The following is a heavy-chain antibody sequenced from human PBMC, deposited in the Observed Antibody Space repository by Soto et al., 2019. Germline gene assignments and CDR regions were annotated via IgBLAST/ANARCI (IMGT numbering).Heavy chain of an antibody. CDR3: ARDGDSGTAGFDY. CDR1: GGTFSSYA. D-gene: IGHD5-12*01. CDR2: IIPIFGTA. J-gene: IGHJ4*02. Sequence: AASVKVSCKASGGTFSSYAISWVRQAPGQGLEWMGGIIPIFGTANYAQKFQGRVTITADESTSTAYMELSSLRSEDTAVYYCARDGDSGTAGFDYWGQGTLVTVS. V-gene: IGHV1-69*13.